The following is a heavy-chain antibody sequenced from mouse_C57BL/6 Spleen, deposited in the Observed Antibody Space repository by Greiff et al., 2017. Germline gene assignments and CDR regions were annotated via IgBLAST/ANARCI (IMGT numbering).Heavy chain of an antibody. J-gene: IGHJ4*01. V-gene: IGHV1-82*01. D-gene: IGHD2-4*01. CDR2: IYPGDGDT. CDR1: GYAFSSSW. Sequence: VQLQESGPELVKPGASVKISCKASGYAFSSSWMNWVKQRPGKGLEWIGRIYPGDGDTNYNGKFKGKATLTADKSSSTAYMQLSSLTSEDSAVYFCAPDSYDYDDAMDYWGQGTSVTVSS. CDR3: APDSYDYDDAMDY.